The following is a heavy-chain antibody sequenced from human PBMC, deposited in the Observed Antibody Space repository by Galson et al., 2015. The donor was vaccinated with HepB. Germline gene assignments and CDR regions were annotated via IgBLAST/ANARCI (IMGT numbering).Heavy chain of an antibody. Sequence: SVKVSCKASGYTFNGYYMHWVRQAPGQGLEWMGRINPNSGGTNYAQKFQGRVTMTRDTSISTAYMELSRLRSDDTAVYYCARHKQWLDFDYWGQGTLVTVSS. D-gene: IGHD6-19*01. J-gene: IGHJ4*02. V-gene: IGHV1-2*06. CDR3: ARHKQWLDFDY. CDR2: INPNSGGT. CDR1: GYTFNGYY.